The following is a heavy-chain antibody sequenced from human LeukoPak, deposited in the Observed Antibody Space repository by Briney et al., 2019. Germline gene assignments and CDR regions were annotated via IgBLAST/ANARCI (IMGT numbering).Heavy chain of an antibody. D-gene: IGHD3-10*01. V-gene: IGHV4-39*01. CDR2: IYYSGST. CDR3: ARSYGSGSYSSWFDP. J-gene: IGHJ5*02. CDR1: GGSISSSSYY. Sequence: PSETLSLTCIVSGGSISSSSYYWGWIRQPPGKGLEWIGSIYYSGSTYYNPSLKSRVTMSVDTSKNQFSLKLSSVTAADTAVYYCARSYGSGSYSSWFDPWGQGTLVTVSS.